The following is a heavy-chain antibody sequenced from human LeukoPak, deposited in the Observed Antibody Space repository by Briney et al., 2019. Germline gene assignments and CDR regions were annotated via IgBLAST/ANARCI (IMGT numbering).Heavy chain of an antibody. CDR1: GYSISSGYY. CDR2: IYHRGST. J-gene: IGHJ4*02. CDR3: ARICSSTSCYTSTTDY. D-gene: IGHD2-2*02. V-gene: IGHV4-38-2*01. Sequence: SETLSLTCAVSGYSISSGYYWGWIRQPPGKGLEWIGSIYHRGSTYYNPSLKSRVTISVDTSKNQFSLKLSSVTAADTAVYYCARICSSTSCYTSTTDYWGQGTLVTVSS.